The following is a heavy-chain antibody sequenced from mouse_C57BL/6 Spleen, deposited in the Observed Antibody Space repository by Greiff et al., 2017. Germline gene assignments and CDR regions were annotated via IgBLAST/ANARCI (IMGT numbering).Heavy chain of an antibody. CDR2: IDPYSGGT. J-gene: IGHJ1*03. Sequence: QVQLQQPGAELVMPGASVKLSCKASGYTFTSYWMHWVKQRPGRGLEWIGRIDPYSGGTKYNEKFKGKATLTVDKPSSTAYMQLSSLTSEDSAVYYCARRGPYLYYDVWGTGTTVPVYS. V-gene: IGHV1-72*01. CDR1: GYTFTSYW. CDR3: ARRGPYLYYDV.